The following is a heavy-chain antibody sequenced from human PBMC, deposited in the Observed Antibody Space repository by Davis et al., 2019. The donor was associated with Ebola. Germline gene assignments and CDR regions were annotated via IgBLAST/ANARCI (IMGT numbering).Heavy chain of an antibody. Sequence: GGSLRLSCAASGFRFSDYNMSWIRQAPGKGLEWLSCIIGSGYRYYADSVKGRFTISRDNANNLLYLQMNSLRDEDTAVYYCARIRDGYNDLVFDIWGQGTMVTVSS. CDR3: ARIRDGYNDLVFDI. CDR2: IIGSGYR. J-gene: IGHJ3*02. V-gene: IGHV3-69-1*01. CDR1: GFRFSDYN. D-gene: IGHD5-24*01.